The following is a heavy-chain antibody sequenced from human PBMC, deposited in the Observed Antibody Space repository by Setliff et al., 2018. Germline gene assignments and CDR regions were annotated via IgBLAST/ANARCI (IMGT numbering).Heavy chain of an antibody. Sequence: SETLSLTCSVSGGAVSGDYWTWIRQPPGKGLEYIGYINYSGSTNYNPSLKSRVTISGDTSKNQFSLRLNSVTAADTAVYYCARAGLAGRTSSYYYYYYMDVWGKGTTVTVSS. D-gene: IGHD6-6*01. J-gene: IGHJ6*03. CDR2: INYSGST. CDR1: GGAVSGDY. V-gene: IGHV4-59*02. CDR3: ARAGLAGRTSSYYYYYYMDV.